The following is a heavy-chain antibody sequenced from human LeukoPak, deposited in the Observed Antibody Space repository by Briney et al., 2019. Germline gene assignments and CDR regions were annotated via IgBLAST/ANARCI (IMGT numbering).Heavy chain of an antibody. Sequence: GASVKVSCKASGYTFTGYYMHWVRQAPGHGLEWMGWINPNSCGTNYAQKFEGRVTMTRDMSLSTVYMELSRLRSDDTAVYYCARERSGWYIDYWGQGTLVAVSS. J-gene: IGHJ4*02. CDR2: INPNSCGT. CDR1: GYTFTGYY. V-gene: IGHV1-2*02. D-gene: IGHD6-19*01. CDR3: ARERSGWYIDY.